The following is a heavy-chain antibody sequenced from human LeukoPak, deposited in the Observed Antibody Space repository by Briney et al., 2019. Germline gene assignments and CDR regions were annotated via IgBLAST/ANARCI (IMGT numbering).Heavy chain of an antibody. V-gene: IGHV3-48*02. Sequence: GGSLRLSCAASGFTFSSYSMNWVRQAPGKGLEWISYISSSSGTIYSADSVKGRFTISRDNAKNSLYLQMNSLRDEDTAVYYCARRGYGSSGYTNWFDPWGQGTLVTVSS. CDR1: GFTFSSYS. D-gene: IGHD3-22*01. CDR3: ARRGYGSSGYTNWFDP. CDR2: ISSSSGTI. J-gene: IGHJ5*02.